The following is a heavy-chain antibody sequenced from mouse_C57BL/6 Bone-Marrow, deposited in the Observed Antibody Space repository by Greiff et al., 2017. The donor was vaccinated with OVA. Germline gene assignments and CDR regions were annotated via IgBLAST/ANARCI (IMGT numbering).Heavy chain of an antibody. CDR3: ARDYYGSSYDPYWYFDV. CDR1: GFTFSSYA. Sequence: VQLQQSGGGLVKPGGSLKLSCAASGFTFSSYAMSWVRQTPEKRLEWVATISDGGSYTYYPDNVKGRFTISRDNAKNNLYLQMSHLKSEDTAMYYCARDYYGSSYDPYWYFDVWGTGTTVTVSS. V-gene: IGHV5-4*01. J-gene: IGHJ1*03. D-gene: IGHD1-1*01. CDR2: ISDGGSYT.